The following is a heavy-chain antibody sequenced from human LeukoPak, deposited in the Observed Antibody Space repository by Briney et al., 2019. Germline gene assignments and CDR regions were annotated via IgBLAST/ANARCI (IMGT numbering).Heavy chain of an antibody. J-gene: IGHJ4*02. V-gene: IGHV1-69*04. CDR2: IIPILGIA. Sequence: SVKVSCKASGGTFSSYAISWVRQAPGQGLEWMGRIIPILGIANYAQKFQGRVTITADKSTSTAYMELSSLRSEDTAVYYCARDSESGSYYDYWGQGTLVTVSS. D-gene: IGHD1-26*01. CDR3: ARDSESGSYYDY. CDR1: GGTFSSYA.